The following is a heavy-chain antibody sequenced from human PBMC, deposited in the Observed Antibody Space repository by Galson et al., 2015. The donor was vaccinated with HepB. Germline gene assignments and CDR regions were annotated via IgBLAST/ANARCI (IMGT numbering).Heavy chain of an antibody. D-gene: IGHD2-2*01. CDR1: GFTFSSYD. CDR3: ARLGYCSSTSCYLGYYYGMDV. V-gene: IGHV3-30*03. J-gene: IGHJ6*02. Sequence: SLRLSCAASGFTFSSYDMRWVRQAPGKGLEWVAVISYDGSNKYYADSVKGRFTISRDNSKNTPYLQMNSLRAEDTAVYYCARLGYCSSTSCYLGYYYGMDVWGQGTTVTVSS. CDR2: ISYDGSNK.